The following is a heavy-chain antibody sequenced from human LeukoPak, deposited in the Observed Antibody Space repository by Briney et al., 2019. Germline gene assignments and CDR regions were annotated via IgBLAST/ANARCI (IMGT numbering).Heavy chain of an antibody. D-gene: IGHD3-22*01. CDR2: IGSDGRNK. CDR1: GFIFRSHG. Sequence: GGSLGLSCEPSGFIFRSHGMHWVRQAPGKGLEWLAVIGSDGRNKFYADSVKGRFTISRDNFKNVLYLQMASLSAEDTAVYYCVRDDDLPDNGMDVWGQGTTVIVS. J-gene: IGHJ6*02. CDR3: VRDDDLPDNGMDV. V-gene: IGHV3-33*01.